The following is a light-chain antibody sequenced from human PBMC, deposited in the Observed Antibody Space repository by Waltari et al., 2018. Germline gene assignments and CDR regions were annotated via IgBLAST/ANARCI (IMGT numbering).Light chain of an antibody. J-gene: IGKJ4*01. CDR2: GAL. CDR1: QSITRS. V-gene: IGKV3D-15*01. Sequence: IAMTPSPATLSVSPGESATVSCRASQSITRSLAWYQQKPGQAPRLLIYGALNRATGIPARFSGSGSETEFTLTISSLQSEDFAVYYCQQYLKWPLTFGGGTKVEIK. CDR3: QQYLKWPLT.